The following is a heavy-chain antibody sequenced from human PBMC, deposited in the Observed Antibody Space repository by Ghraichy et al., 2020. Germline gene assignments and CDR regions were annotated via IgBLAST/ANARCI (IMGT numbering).Heavy chain of an antibody. V-gene: IGHV3-48*02. CDR3: ARASRVVRFFYYDGMDV. CDR1: GFTLSGYG. D-gene: IGHD4-23*01. Sequence: LSLTCVASGFTLSGYGMNWVRQSPGKGLEWVSYITTSSRTTSYAASVRGRFTISRDNAQNSLYLQMNSLRDEDTAVYYCARASRVVRFFYYDGMDVWGQGTTVTVSS. J-gene: IGHJ6*02. CDR2: ITTSSRTT.